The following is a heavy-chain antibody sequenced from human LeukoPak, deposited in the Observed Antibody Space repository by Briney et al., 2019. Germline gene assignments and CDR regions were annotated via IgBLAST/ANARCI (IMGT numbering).Heavy chain of an antibody. Sequence: ASVKVSCKASGYTFTSYDINWVRQATGQGLEWMGWMNPNSGNTGYAQKFQGRVTMTRNTSISTAYMELSSLRSEDTAVYYCARGRFGRLQNFYYFDYWGQGTLVTVSS. D-gene: IGHD3-16*01. J-gene: IGHJ4*02. CDR3: ARGRFGRLQNFYYFDY. CDR1: GYTFTSYD. V-gene: IGHV1-8*01. CDR2: MNPNSGNT.